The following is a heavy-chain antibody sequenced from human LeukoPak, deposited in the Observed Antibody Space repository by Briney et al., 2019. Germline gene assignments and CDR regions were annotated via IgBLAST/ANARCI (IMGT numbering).Heavy chain of an antibody. D-gene: IGHD4-17*01. CDR2: IRSKAYGGTT. CDR1: GFTFGDYA. Sequence: PGGSLRLSCTASGFTFGDYAMSWVRQAPGKGLEWVGFIRSKAYGGTTEYAASVKGRFTISRDDSKSIAYLQMNSLKTEDTAVYYCTRVSVTSVFDYWGQGTLVTVSS. CDR3: TRVSVTSVFDY. J-gene: IGHJ4*02. V-gene: IGHV3-49*04.